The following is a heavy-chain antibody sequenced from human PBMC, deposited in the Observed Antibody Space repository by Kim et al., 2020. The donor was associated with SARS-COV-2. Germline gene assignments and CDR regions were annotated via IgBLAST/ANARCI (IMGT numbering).Heavy chain of an antibody. V-gene: IGHV3-30*02. J-gene: IGHJ4*02. CDR3: AKEQADYYDSSGYYLYYFDY. Sequence: RFTISRDNSKNTLYLQMNSLRAEDTAVYYCAKEQADYYDSSGYYLYYFDYWGQGTLVTVSS. D-gene: IGHD3-22*01.